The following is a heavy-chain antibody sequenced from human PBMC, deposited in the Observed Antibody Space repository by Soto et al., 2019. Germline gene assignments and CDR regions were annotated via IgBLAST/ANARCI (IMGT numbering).Heavy chain of an antibody. V-gene: IGHV3-30*18. Sequence: SGGSLRLSCEASGFAFDTYGMHWIRQGAGQGLEWVATMSYDGSKIYCRDSVRGRFSISKDDSKRTLYLQMNSLRAEDTAVYYCAKDRDPYYYYYLMDVWGQGTTVTVSS. CDR3: AKDRDPYYYYYLMDV. J-gene: IGHJ6*02. CDR2: MSYDGSKI. CDR1: GFAFDTYG.